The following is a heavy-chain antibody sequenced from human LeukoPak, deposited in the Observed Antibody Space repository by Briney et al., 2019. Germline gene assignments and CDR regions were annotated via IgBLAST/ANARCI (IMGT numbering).Heavy chain of an antibody. CDR1: GFTFNAYS. CDR3: ARDLQINTGTIAATPDAFDI. CDR2: ISRASESI. V-gene: IGHV3-21*04. J-gene: IGHJ3*02. Sequence: GGSLRLSCAASGFTFNAYSMGWVRQAPGKGLEWDSIISRASESIFYADSVKGRFTISRDNSKNTLYLQMNSLRAEDTAVYYCARDLQINTGTIAATPDAFDIWGQGTMVTVSS. D-gene: IGHD2-15*01.